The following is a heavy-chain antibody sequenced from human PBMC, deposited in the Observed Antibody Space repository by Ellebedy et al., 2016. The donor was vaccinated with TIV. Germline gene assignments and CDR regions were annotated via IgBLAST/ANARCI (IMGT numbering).Heavy chain of an antibody. D-gene: IGHD6-19*01. J-gene: IGHJ4*02. CDR1: GFSFSNSG. V-gene: IGHV3-48*02. CDR2: LTSSSTT. Sequence: GESLKISCIASGFSFSNSGMNWVRQAPGKGLEWVSYLTSSSTTYYAASVKGRFTISSDNAKNSLYLQMNSLRDEDTAVYYCARDPATVAGFDFWGQGILVTVSS. CDR3: ARDPATVAGFDF.